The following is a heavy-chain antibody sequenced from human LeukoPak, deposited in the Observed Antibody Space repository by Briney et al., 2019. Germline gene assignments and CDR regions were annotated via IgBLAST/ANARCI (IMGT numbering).Heavy chain of an antibody. Sequence: PSETLSLTCAVYGGSFSGYYWSWIRQPPGKGLEWIGEINHSGSTNYNPSLKSRVTISVDTSKNQFSLKLSSVTAADTAVYYCARGSRYSSGWYPYYYYYGMDVWGQGTTVTVSS. CDR1: GGSFSGYY. CDR2: INHSGST. CDR3: ARGSRYSSGWYPYYYYYGMDV. J-gene: IGHJ6*02. V-gene: IGHV4-34*01. D-gene: IGHD6-19*01.